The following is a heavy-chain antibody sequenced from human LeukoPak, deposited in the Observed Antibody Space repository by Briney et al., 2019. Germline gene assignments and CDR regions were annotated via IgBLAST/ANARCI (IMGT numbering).Heavy chain of an antibody. J-gene: IGHJ4*02. Sequence: ASVKVSCKASGYTFTGYYMHWVRQAPGQGLEWMGWINPNSGGTNYAQKFQGRVTMTRDTSVSTAYMELSRLRSDDTAVYYCASSRAPTHYYDSSGYYFGYFDYWGQGTLVTVSS. V-gene: IGHV1-2*02. CDR1: GYTFTGYY. CDR2: INPNSGGT. D-gene: IGHD3-22*01. CDR3: ASSRAPTHYYDSSGYYFGYFDY.